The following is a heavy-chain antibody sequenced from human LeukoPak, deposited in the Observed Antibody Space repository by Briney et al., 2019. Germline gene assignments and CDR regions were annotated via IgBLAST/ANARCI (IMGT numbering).Heavy chain of an antibody. CDR3: ARGWDVVVPAAIWFDP. Sequence: GGSLRLSCAASGFTFSSYSMNWVRQAPGKGLEWVSSISSSSSYIYYADSVKGRFTISRDNAKNSLYLQMNSLRAEDTAVYYCARGWDVVVPAAIWFDPWGQGTLATVSS. CDR1: GFTFSSYS. V-gene: IGHV3-21*01. J-gene: IGHJ5*02. D-gene: IGHD2-2*01. CDR2: ISSSSSYI.